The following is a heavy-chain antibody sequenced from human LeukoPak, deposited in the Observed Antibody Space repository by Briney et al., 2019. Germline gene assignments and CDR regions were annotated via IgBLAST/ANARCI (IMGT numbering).Heavy chain of an antibody. V-gene: IGHV3-33*01. J-gene: IGHJ4*02. CDR3: ARGPSFDY. CDR2: IWYDGSNN. CDR1: GFTFSNYG. D-gene: IGHD3-10*01. Sequence: GGSLRLSCAASGFTFSNYGVHWVRQAPGKGLEWVAVIWYDGSNNYYADSVKGRLTISRDNSKNTMELQMNSLRAEDTAVYYCARGPSFDYWGQGTLVTVSS.